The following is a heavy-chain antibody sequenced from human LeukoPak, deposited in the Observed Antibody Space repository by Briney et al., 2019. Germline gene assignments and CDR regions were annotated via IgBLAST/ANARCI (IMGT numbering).Heavy chain of an antibody. CDR1: GGSISSYH. J-gene: IGHJ2*01. CDR2: IYYSGST. CDR3: ARDKYYYDSSGSTDWYFDL. Sequence: SETLSLTCTVSGGSISSYHWSWIRQPPGKGLECIGYIYYSGSTNYNPSLKSRVTISVDTSKNRFSLKLSSVTAADTAVYYCARDKYYYDSSGSTDWYFDLWGRGTLVTVSS. V-gene: IGHV4-59*01. D-gene: IGHD3-22*01.